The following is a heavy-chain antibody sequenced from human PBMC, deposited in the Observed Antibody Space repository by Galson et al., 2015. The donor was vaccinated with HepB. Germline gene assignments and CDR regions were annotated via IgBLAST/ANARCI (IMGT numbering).Heavy chain of an antibody. CDR3: ARGRYCSSTSCYDAKYFQH. CDR1: GYTFTSYA. D-gene: IGHD2-2*01. CDR2: INTNTGNP. J-gene: IGHJ1*01. V-gene: IGHV7-4-1*02. Sequence: CTASGYTFTSYAMNWVRQAPGQGLEWMGWINTNTGNPTYAQGFTGRFVFSLDTSVSTAYLQISSLKAEDTAVYYCARGRYCSSTSCYDAKYFQHWGQGTLVTVSS.